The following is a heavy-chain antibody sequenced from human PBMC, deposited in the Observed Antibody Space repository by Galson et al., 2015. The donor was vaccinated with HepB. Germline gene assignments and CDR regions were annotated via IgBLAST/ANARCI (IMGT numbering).Heavy chain of an antibody. D-gene: IGHD3-10*01. CDR3: ARDSGWYFDL. CDR1: GCTFSPYA. V-gene: IGHV3-30*03. Sequence: SLRLACAASGCTFSPYAMHWVRQAPGKGLEWVGIISYDGSHQYYGDAVKGRFTISRDNSKNTLYLQMHSLRGTDTAVYYCARDSGWYFDLWGRGTLVTVSS. CDR2: ISYDGSHQ. J-gene: IGHJ2*01.